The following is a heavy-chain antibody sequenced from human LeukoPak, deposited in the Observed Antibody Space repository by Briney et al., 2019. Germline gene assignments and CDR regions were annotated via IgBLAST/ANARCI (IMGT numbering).Heavy chain of an antibody. CDR3: ASSIVYCSSTSCYFN. J-gene: IGHJ4*02. CDR2: INPNSGGT. CDR1: GYTFTGYF. V-gene: IGHV1-2*02. Sequence: ASVKVSCKSSGYTFTGYFMHWVRQAPGQGLEWMGWINPNSGGTNYAQKFQGRVTMTRDTSISTAYMELSRLRSDDTAVYYCASSIVYCSSTSCYFNWGQGTLVTVSS. D-gene: IGHD2-2*01.